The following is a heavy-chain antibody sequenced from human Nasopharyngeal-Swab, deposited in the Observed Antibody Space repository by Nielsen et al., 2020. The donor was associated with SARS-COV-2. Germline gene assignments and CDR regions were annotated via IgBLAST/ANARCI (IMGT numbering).Heavy chain of an antibody. J-gene: IGHJ6*02. Sequence: SVKVSCKASGGTFSSYAISWVRQAPGQGLEWMGGIIPIFGTANYAQKFQGRVTITADKSTSTAYMELSSLRSEDTAVYYCASHLLGSLRAYYYGMDVWGQGTTVTVSS. CDR3: ASHLLGSLRAYYYGMDV. CDR2: IIPIFGTA. D-gene: IGHD1-26*01. CDR1: GGTFSSYA. V-gene: IGHV1-69*06.